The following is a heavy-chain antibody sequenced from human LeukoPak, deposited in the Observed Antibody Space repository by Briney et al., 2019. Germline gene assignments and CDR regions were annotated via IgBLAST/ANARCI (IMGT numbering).Heavy chain of an antibody. CDR1: RFTFSSYA. Sequence: GGSLRLSCAGSRFTFSSYAMSWVRQAPGKGLEWVSAISGSGGSTYYADSVKGRFTISRDNSKNTLYLQMNSLRAEDTAVYYCAKDRGRNYDYVWGSYNYFDYWGQGTLVTVSS. CDR3: AKDRGRNYDYVWGSYNYFDY. D-gene: IGHD3-16*01. CDR2: ISGSGGST. J-gene: IGHJ4*02. V-gene: IGHV3-23*01.